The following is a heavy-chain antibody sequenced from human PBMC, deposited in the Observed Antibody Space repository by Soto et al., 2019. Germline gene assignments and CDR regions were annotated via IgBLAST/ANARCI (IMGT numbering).Heavy chain of an antibody. D-gene: IGHD3-9*01. Sequence: PPGTLSLTYRVTTGSLGTYYWTWFRQPPGKGLEWIGYVYYSGSTNYNPSLKSRVAMSIDTSKNQFSLELKSVTAADTATYYCVRDYLLTGFDTWGQGILGTV. CDR1: TGSLGTYY. V-gene: IGHV4-59*01. J-gene: IGHJ5*02. CDR2: VYYSGST. CDR3: VRDYLLTGFDT.